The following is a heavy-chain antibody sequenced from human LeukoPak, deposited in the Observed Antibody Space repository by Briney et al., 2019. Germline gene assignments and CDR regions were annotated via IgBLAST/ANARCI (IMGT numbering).Heavy chain of an antibody. CDR1: GFIFRSYG. CDR2: IHFDGSNE. J-gene: IGHJ5*02. D-gene: IGHD3-16*01. Sequence: PGGSLRLSCVASGFIFRSYGIHWVRQAPGKGLEWVTFIHFDGSNEYYADFVKGRFTISRDNSKNTVYLQMNSLRAEDTAVYYCAKDGIMHSNGPPEFHPWGQGTLVSVS. V-gene: IGHV3-30*02. CDR3: AKDGIMHSNGPPEFHP.